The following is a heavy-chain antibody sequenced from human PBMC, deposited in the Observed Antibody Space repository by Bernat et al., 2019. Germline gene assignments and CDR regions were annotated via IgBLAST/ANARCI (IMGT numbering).Heavy chain of an antibody. Sequence: EVQLVESGGGLIQPGGSLRLSCAASGFTVSSNYMSWVRQAPGKGLEGVSGLSSCGSTSYAASVKGPFTISRDNSQNTLYLQMTSLRAEDTAVYYCASGSDGSEAFDIWGQGTMVTVSS. CDR3: ASGSDGSEAFDI. J-gene: IGHJ3*02. CDR1: GFTVSSNY. CDR2: LSSCGST. V-gene: IGHV3-53*01. D-gene: IGHD1-26*01.